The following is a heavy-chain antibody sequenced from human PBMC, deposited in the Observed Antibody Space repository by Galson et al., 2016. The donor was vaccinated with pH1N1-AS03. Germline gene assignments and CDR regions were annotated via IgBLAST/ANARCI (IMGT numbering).Heavy chain of an antibody. J-gene: IGHJ6*02. CDR3: ARDPRGPCSSATCATTYYFGMDV. Sequence: SVKVSCKASGYTFTGFSVNWVRQAPGQGLEWMGWIDPNSGVTNYAQKFQGRVTITADKSTSTAYMDLSGLRSEDTAIYYCARDPRGPCSSATCATTYYFGMDVWGQGTTVIVSS. CDR2: IDPNSGVT. V-gene: IGHV1-2*02. CDR1: GYTFTGFS. D-gene: IGHD1-26*01.